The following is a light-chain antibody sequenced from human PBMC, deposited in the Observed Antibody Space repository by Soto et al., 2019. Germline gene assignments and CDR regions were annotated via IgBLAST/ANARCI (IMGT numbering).Light chain of an antibody. V-gene: IGKV1-17*01. Sequence: DIQMTQSPSSLSASVGDRVTITCRASQDIGDALAWFQQKPGKAPKRLIYAASSLQSGVPSRFSGSGSGTEFTLTISGLQPEDFASYYCLQHTYIWTFGQGTKVDIK. CDR1: QDIGDA. J-gene: IGKJ1*01. CDR2: AAS. CDR3: LQHTYIWT.